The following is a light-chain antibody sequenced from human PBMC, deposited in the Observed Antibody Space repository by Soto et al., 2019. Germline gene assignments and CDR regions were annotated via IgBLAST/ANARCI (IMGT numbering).Light chain of an antibody. Sequence: QSVLTQPPSVSGAPGQRVTISCTGSSSNIGTGYDVNWYQQLPGKAPKLLIYGNGNRPSGVPDRFSASKSGTSASLAITGLQAEDEADYYCQSYDGNLSGYVFGTGTQLTVL. CDR3: QSYDGNLSGYV. J-gene: IGLJ1*01. CDR2: GNG. V-gene: IGLV1-40*01. CDR1: SSNIGTGYD.